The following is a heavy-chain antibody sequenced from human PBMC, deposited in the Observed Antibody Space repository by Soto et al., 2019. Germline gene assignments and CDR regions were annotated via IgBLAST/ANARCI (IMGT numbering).Heavy chain of an antibody. D-gene: IGHD1-1*01. V-gene: IGHV3-11*06. CDR1: GFTLSDYF. Sequence: ESGGGMVKPGGSLRLSCAASGFTLSDYFMAWVRQSPRQGLEWVSSSSNSGGYITYADSVRGRFTSSRDNAKSSLFLQMNSLRAEDTAVYFCVRSQLAPYAFDIGGQGAMVSVSS. J-gene: IGHJ3*02. CDR2: SSNSGGYI. CDR3: VRSQLAPYAFDI.